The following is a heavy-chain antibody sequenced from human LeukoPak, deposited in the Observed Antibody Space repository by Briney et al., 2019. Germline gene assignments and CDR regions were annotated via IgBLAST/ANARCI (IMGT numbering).Heavy chain of an antibody. Sequence: GASLKISCKGSGYSFTNYWIGWVRQMPGKGLEWMGIIYPGDSDTRYSPSFQGQVTISADKSISTAYLQWSSLKASDTAMYYCARQKYYYDSSGHQPFDYWGQGTLVTVSS. CDR1: GYSFTNYW. D-gene: IGHD3-22*01. CDR2: IYPGDSDT. J-gene: IGHJ4*02. CDR3: ARQKYYYDSSGHQPFDY. V-gene: IGHV5-51*01.